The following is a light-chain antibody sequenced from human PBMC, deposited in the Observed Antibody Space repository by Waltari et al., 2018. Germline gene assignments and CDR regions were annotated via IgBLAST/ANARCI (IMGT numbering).Light chain of an antibody. Sequence: ELVLTQSPATLFLSPGERAILSSRASQSVSSYLAWYQQQPGQAPRLLIYDASRRATGIPARFSGSGSGTDFTLTISSLEPEDFAVYYCQQRGNWPSGYTFGQGTKLEIK. CDR3: QQRGNWPSGYT. CDR1: QSVSSY. J-gene: IGKJ2*01. V-gene: IGKV3-11*01. CDR2: DAS.